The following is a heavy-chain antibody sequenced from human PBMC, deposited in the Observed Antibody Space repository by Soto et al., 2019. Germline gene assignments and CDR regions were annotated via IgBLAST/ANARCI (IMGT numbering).Heavy chain of an antibody. CDR2: INPSGGST. CDR1: GYTLIMYY. V-gene: IGHV1-46*01. J-gene: IGHJ4*02. CDR3: ARSPYSSGYYYAIDY. Sequence: ASVKVSCKASGYTLIMYYIHWMRQAPGQGLEWMGLINPSGGSTAYAQKFQGRVTMTRDTSTSTVYMDLSSLKSEDTAVYYCARSPYSSGYYYAIDYWGQGTQVTVSS. D-gene: IGHD3-22*01.